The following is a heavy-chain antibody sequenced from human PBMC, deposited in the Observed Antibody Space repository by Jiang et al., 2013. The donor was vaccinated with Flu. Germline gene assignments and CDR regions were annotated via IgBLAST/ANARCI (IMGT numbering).Heavy chain of an antibody. J-gene: IGHJ4*02. CDR3: ARSEGTAMVTFDY. Sequence: IIYPGDSDTRYSPSFQGQVTISADKSISTAYLQWSSPKASDTAMYYCARSEGTAMVTFDYWGQGTLVTVFS. D-gene: IGHD5-18*01. CDR2: IYPGDSDT. V-gene: IGHV5-51*01.